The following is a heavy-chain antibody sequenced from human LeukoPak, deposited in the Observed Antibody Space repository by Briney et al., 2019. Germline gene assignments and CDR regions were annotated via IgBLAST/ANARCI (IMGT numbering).Heavy chain of an antibody. CDR2: ISSDGSDK. CDR1: GFSFSSYV. D-gene: IGHD3-10*01. CDR3: AKGVRGVIAYYLDY. V-gene: IGHV3-30*18. J-gene: IGHJ4*02. Sequence: GRSLRLSCAASGFSFSSYVMHWVRQAPGKGLEWAAVISSDGSDKYYADSGKGRFTISRDNSKNQLYLQMNSLRPEDTAVYYCAKGVRGVIAYYLDYWGQGTLVTVSS.